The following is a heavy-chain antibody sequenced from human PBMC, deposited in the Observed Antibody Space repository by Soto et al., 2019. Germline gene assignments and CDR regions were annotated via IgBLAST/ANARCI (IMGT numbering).Heavy chain of an antibody. J-gene: IGHJ6*02. V-gene: IGHV2-26*01. CDR2: IFSNDDK. CDR3: ARLNVMLIESYFYAVDV. D-gene: IGHD3-10*01. Sequence: QVTLKESGPVLVKPTETLTLTCTVSGFSLSNVRMGVSWNRQPPGKALEWRAHIFSNDDKSYNTSLKSRLTISKDTSRSQVVLTMNNTDPVDTATYFCARLNVMLIESYFYAVDVWGQGTTVTVSS. CDR1: GFSLSNVRMG.